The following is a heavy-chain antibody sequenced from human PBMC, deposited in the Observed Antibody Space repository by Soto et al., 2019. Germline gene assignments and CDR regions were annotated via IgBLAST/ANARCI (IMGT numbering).Heavy chain of an antibody. CDR3: ATSLGYCSGGSCYDGYGRKNYNYYQYMDV. D-gene: IGHD2-15*01. J-gene: IGHJ6*03. Sequence: QVQLVQSGAEVKKPGASMKVSCKASGYTFTSYYMHWVRQAPGQGLEWMGIIDPSGGSTSYAQKFQGRVTMTRDTSTSTVYMELSSLRSEDTAVYYCATSLGYCSGGSCYDGYGRKNYNYYQYMDVWGKGTTVTVSS. CDR1: GYTFTSYY. CDR2: IDPSGGST. V-gene: IGHV1-46*03.